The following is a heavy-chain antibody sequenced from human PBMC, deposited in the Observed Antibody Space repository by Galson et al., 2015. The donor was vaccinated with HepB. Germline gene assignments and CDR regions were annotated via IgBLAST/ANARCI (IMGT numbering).Heavy chain of an antibody. CDR3: ARVGYCSSTSCYTFWYYYYGMDV. Sequence: SVKVSCKASGYTFTSYGISWVRQAPGQGLEWMGWISAYNGNTNYAQKLQGRVTMTTDTSTSTAYMELRSLRSDDTAVYYCARVGYCSSTSCYTFWYYYYGMDVWGQGTTVTVSS. D-gene: IGHD2-2*02. V-gene: IGHV1-18*01. CDR2: ISAYNGNT. J-gene: IGHJ6*02. CDR1: GYTFTSYG.